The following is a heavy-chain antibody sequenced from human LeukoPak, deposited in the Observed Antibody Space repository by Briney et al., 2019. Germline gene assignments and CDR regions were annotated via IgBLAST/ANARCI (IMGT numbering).Heavy chain of an antibody. D-gene: IGHD3-3*01. J-gene: IGHJ4*02. Sequence: SETLSLTCTVSGGSISSYYWSWIRQPPGKGLEWIGYIYYSGSTNYNPSLKSRVTISVDTSKNQFSLKLSSVTAADTAVYYCAWHTYYDFWSGYSTTYYFDYWGQGTLVTVSS. V-gene: IGHV4-59*01. CDR3: AWHTYYDFWSGYSTTYYFDY. CDR1: GGSISSYY. CDR2: IYYSGST.